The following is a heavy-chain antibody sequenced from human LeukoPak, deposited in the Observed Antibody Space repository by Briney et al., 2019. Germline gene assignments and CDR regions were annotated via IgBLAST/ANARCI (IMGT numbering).Heavy chain of an antibody. J-gene: IGHJ4*02. CDR2: ISGSGGST. V-gene: IGHV3-23*01. D-gene: IGHD2-21*02. CDR1: GFTFSSYS. CDR3: AKEPYCGGDCCGYFDY. Sequence: GGSLRLSCAASGFTFSSYSMNWVRQAPGKGLEWVSAISGSGGSTYYADSVKGRFTISRDNSKNTLYLQMNSLRAEDTAVYYCAKEPYCGGDCCGYFDYWGQGTLVTVSS.